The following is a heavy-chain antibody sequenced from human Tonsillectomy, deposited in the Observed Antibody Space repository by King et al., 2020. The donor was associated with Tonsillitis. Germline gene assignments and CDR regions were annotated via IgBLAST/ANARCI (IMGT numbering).Heavy chain of an antibody. D-gene: IGHD3-22*01. Sequence: VQLVESGGGVVQPGRSLRLSCAASGFTFSSYDMHWVRQAPGKGLEWVAVISFDGNNKYYADSVKGRFTTSRDNSRNTLYLRMNSLTAEDTAVYYCAKDLGDYYDSSGYFDYWGQGTLVTVSS. J-gene: IGHJ4*02. V-gene: IGHV3-30*18. CDR3: AKDLGDYYDSSGYFDY. CDR1: GFTFSSYD. CDR2: ISFDGNNK.